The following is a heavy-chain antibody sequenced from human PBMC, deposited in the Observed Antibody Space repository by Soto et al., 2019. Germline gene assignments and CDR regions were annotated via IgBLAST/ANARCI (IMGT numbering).Heavy chain of an antibody. V-gene: IGHV5-51*01. CDR1: GYSFTSYW. Sequence: GESLKISCKGSGYSFTSYWIGWVRQMPGKGLEWMGIIYPGDSDTRYSPSFQGQVTISADKSISTAYLQWSSLKASDTAMYYCARQGYSYGYSYYYYYYMDVWGKGTTVTVS. D-gene: IGHD5-18*01. J-gene: IGHJ6*03. CDR3: ARQGYSYGYSYYYYYYMDV. CDR2: IYPGDSDT.